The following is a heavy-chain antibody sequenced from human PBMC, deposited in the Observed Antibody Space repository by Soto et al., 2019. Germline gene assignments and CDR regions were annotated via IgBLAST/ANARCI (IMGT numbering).Heavy chain of an antibody. J-gene: IGHJ3*02. CDR1: CFTFIGSA. V-gene: IGHV3-73*01. CDR3: IRLNPNQSISARQYAFDI. D-gene: IGHD6-6*01. Sequence: PGGSLRLSCASACFTFIGSAMHWVRQASGKGLEWIGRVKSKDNNYATAYAASVKGRFTVSRDDSTSTAYVQMSSLKTEDTAMYYCIRLNPNQSISARQYAFDIWGQGTMVTVSS. CDR2: VKSKDNNYAT.